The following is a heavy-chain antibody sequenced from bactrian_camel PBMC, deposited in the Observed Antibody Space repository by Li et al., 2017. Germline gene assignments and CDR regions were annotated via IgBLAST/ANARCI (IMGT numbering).Heavy chain of an antibody. CDR2: IDIDGTT. D-gene: IGHD2*01. V-gene: IGHV3S53*01. CDR3: ATSAYRY. CDR1: AYTYSRRC. J-gene: IGHJ4*01. Sequence: LVESGGGSVQAGGSLRLSCAASAYTYSRRCMGWFRQAPGKEREGVAVIDIDGTTTYADSVKGRFTISRDNAMNTLTLQMNSLTTEDSGVYYCATSAYRYWGQGTQVTVS.